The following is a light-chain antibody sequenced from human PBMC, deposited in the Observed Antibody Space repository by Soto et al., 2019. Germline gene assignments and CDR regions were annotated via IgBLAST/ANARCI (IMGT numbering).Light chain of an antibody. Sequence: ILVTKSASSLSAIVGDRVTITCRASQDIGNFLAWYQQKPGKVPELLIYAASTLQSGVPSRFSGSGSGTDFTLTISSLQPEDFATYSCQQSYSTPPTFGQGTRLEI. CDR1: QDIGNF. CDR2: AAS. CDR3: QQSYSTPPT. V-gene: IGKV1-27*01. J-gene: IGKJ5*01.